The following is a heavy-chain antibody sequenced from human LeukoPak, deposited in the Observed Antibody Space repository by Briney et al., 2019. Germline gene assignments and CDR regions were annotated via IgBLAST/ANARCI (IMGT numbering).Heavy chain of an antibody. J-gene: IGHJ3*02. CDR3: ARINWGAFDI. CDR2: IFYSGST. D-gene: IGHD3-16*01. V-gene: IGHV4-39*07. CDR1: GDSITTSSYY. Sequence: SETLSLTCTVSGDSITTSSYYWGWIRQPPGKRLECIGSIFYSGSTYYNPSLKSRVTISVDTSKNQFSLKLTSVTAADTAVYYCARINWGAFDIWGQGTMVTVSS.